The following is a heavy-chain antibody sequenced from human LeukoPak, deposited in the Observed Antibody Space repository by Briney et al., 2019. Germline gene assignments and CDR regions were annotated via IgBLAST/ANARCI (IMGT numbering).Heavy chain of an antibody. CDR3: ARFDSSSWYEGDY. CDR1: GYSISSGYY. V-gene: IGHV4-38-2*01. Sequence: PSETLSLTCAVSGYSISSGYYWGWIRQPPGKGLEWIGSIYHSGSTYYNPSLKSRVTISVDTSKNQFSLKLSSVTAADTAVYYCARFDSSSWYEGDYWGQGTLVTVSS. CDR2: IYHSGST. J-gene: IGHJ4*02. D-gene: IGHD6-13*01.